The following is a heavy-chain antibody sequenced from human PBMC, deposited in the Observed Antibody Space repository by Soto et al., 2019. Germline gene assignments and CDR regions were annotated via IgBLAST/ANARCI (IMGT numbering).Heavy chain of an antibody. J-gene: IGHJ3*02. V-gene: IGHV3-48*01. CDR2: ISSSSSTI. D-gene: IGHD3-10*01. CDR3: ARDHASTMVRGDRAFYI. CDR1: GFTFSSYS. Sequence: EVQLVESGGGLVQPGGSLRLSCAASGFTFSSYSMNWVSQAPGKGLEWVSYISSSSSTIYYADSVKGRFTISRDNAKNSLYLQMNSLRAEDTAVYYCARDHASTMVRGDRAFYIWGQGTMVTVSS.